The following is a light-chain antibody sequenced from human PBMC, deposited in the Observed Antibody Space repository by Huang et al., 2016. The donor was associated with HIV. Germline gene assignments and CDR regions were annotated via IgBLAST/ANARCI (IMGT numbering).Light chain of an antibody. V-gene: IGKV1-NL1*01. CDR3: QQYQSIPWT. CDR1: QGIGNS. Sequence: DIQMTQSPSSLSASVGDRVTITCRASQGIGNSLAWYQQEPEKPPRLLLYATSRLESGVPSRFSGSGSGTHYTLTITTLQPEDIASYYCQQYQSIPWT. CDR2: ATS. J-gene: IGKJ1*01.